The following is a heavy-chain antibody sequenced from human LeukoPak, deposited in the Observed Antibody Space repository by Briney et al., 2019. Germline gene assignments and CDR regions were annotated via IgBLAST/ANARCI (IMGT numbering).Heavy chain of an antibody. CDR3: ATTFSSGWYFHY. CDR1: GYTFTDYY. V-gene: IGHV1-2*02. Sequence: ASVKVSCKASGYTFTDYYMHWVRQATGQGLEWMGWINPNSGATIYAQKFQGRVTMTRDSSISTAYMEVSRLTSDDTAVYHCATTFSSGWYFHYWGRGTLVTVSS. CDR2: INPNSGAT. D-gene: IGHD6-19*01. J-gene: IGHJ4*02.